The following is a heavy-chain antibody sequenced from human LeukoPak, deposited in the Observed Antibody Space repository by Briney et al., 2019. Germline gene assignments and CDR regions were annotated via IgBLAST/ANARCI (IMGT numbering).Heavy chain of an antibody. V-gene: IGHV4-4*07. D-gene: IGHD3-9*01. CDR2: IYTSGST. Sequence: SETLSLTCTVSGGSISSYYWSWIRQPAGQGLEWIGRIYTSGSTNYNPSLKSRVTMSVDTSKNQFSLKLSSVTAADTAVYYCARDYDILTGPIYYMDVWGKGTTVTVSS. J-gene: IGHJ6*03. CDR3: ARDYDILTGPIYYMDV. CDR1: GGSISSYY.